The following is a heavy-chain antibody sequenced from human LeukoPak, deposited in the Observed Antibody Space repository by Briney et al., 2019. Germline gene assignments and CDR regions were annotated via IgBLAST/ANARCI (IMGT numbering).Heavy chain of an antibody. CDR2: INSAGSST. D-gene: IGHD2-21*01. Sequence: QSGGSLRLSCAVSGLTFSNVWMHWVRQAPGQGLVWVSRINSAGSSTVYADPVKGRFTISRDNAKNMLYLQMNSLRADDTAVYYCASFRDSDSWGQGTMVTVSS. V-gene: IGHV3-74*01. J-gene: IGHJ3*02. CDR1: GLTFSNVW. CDR3: ASFRDSDS.